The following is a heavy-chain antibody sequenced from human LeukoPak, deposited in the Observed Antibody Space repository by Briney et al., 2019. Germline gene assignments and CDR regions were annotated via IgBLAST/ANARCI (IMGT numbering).Heavy chain of an antibody. V-gene: IGHV4-4*07. CDR1: GGPISSYY. D-gene: IGHD6-13*01. CDR2: IYHSGST. Sequence: SETLSLTCTVSGGPISSYYWSWIRQPAGKGLEWIGSIYHSGSTYYNPSLKSRVTISVDTSKNQFSLKLSSVTAADTAVYYCARTPWDSSSWYWFDPWGQGTLVTVSS. CDR3: ARTPWDSSSWYWFDP. J-gene: IGHJ5*02.